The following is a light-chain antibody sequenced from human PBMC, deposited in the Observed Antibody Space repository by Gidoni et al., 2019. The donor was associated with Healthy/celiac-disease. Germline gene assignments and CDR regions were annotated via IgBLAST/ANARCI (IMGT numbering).Light chain of an antibody. J-gene: IGLJ3*02. Sequence: QSVRTQPPSASGTPGQRVTISGSGSSSNSGSNTVNWYQQLPGTAPKLLIYSNNKRPSGVPDRFSGSKSGTSASLAISGLQSEDEADYYCAAWDDSLNGWVFGGGTKLTVL. V-gene: IGLV1-44*01. CDR1: SSNSGSNT. CDR3: AAWDDSLNGWV. CDR2: SNN.